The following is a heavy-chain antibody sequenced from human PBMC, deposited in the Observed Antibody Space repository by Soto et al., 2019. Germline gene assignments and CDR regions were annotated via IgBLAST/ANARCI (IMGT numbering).Heavy chain of an antibody. J-gene: IGHJ4*02. V-gene: IGHV4-30-2*01. CDR1: DASITYGGYS. CDR3: ARGGGYDPFEF. D-gene: IGHD5-12*01. Sequence: PSETLSLTCTVSDASITYGGYSWSWIRQTPGKGLEWIGYINHLETTFYNPSFESRLTLSIDRTKNQFSLSLKSVTAADRAVYYCARGGGYDPFEFWGQGILVTVSS. CDR2: INHLETT.